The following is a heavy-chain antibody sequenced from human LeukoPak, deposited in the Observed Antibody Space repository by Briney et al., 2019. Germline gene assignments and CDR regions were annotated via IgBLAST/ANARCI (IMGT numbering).Heavy chain of an antibody. CDR2: ISSSGSTI. V-gene: IGHV3-48*03. J-gene: IGHJ6*03. CDR3: AKRRGLELLYYYYMDV. CDR1: GFTFSSYE. Sequence: GGSLRLSCAASGFTFSSYEMNWVRQAPGKGLEWVSYISSSGSTIYYADSVKGRFTISRDNAKNSLYLQMNSLRAEDAAVYYCAKRRGLELLYYYYMDVWGKGTTVTVSS. D-gene: IGHD1-7*01.